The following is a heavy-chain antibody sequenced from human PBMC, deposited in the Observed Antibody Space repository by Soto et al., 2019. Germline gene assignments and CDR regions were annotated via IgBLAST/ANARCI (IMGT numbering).Heavy chain of an antibody. CDR2: ISYDENNK. CDR1: GFTFSSYG. V-gene: IGHV3-30*03. Sequence: QVQLVESGGGVVQPGTSLRLACAASGFTFSSYGMHWVRQAPGKGLEWVAVISYDENNKDYADSVKGRFTISRDNSKNTLYLQMNSLKTDEAALYYCARDWGGDTTVAFQGYYGVDVWGQGTTVTVSS. J-gene: IGHJ6*02. D-gene: IGHD3-16*01. CDR3: ARDWGGDTTVAFQGYYGVDV.